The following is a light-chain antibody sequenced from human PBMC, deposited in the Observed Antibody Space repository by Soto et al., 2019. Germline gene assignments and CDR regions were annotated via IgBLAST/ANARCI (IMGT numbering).Light chain of an antibody. CDR1: QSVDSGY. CDR3: QQYGSSTET. CDR2: GVS. J-gene: IGKJ1*01. V-gene: IGKV3-20*01. Sequence: EIVLTQSPGTLSLSPGESPTLSCRASQSVDSGYLGWYQPKPGQAPRLXINGVSSRATGIPDRFSGSGAGTEFTLTISRLEPEDVEVDDCQQYGSSTETFGQGTKVDIK.